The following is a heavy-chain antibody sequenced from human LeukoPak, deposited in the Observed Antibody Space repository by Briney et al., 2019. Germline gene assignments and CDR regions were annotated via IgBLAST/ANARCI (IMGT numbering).Heavy chain of an antibody. Sequence: SETLSLTCTVSGGSISSYYWSWIRQPPGKGLEWIGYIYYSGSTNYNPSLKSRVTISVDTSKNQFSLKLSSVTAADTAVYYCARQRFSAGGDFDIWGQGTMVTVSS. V-gene: IGHV4-59*08. CDR2: IYYSGST. D-gene: IGHD3-16*01. CDR3: ARQRFSAGGDFDI. J-gene: IGHJ3*02. CDR1: GGSISSYY.